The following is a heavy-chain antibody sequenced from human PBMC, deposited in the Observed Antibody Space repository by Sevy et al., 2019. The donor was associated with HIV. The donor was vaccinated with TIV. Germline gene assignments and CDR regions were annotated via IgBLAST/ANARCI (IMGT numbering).Heavy chain of an antibody. CDR3: ATLEYFYDTSGYSSGDY. CDR2: FDPEDGET. V-gene: IGHV1-24*01. J-gene: IGHJ4*02. D-gene: IGHD3-22*01. Sequence: ASVKVSCKVSGYTLSDLSMYWVRQAPGKGLEWMGGFDPEDGETIYAQKFQGRVTMTEDTSTDTAYMELSCLRSEDTAVYYCATLEYFYDTSGYSSGDYWGQGTLVTVSS. CDR1: GYTLSDLS.